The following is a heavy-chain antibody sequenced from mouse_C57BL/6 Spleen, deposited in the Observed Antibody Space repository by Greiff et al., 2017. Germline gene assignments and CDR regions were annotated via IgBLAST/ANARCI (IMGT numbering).Heavy chain of an antibody. CDR2: INYDGSST. Sequence: EVKLMESEGGLVQPGSSMKLSCTASGFTFSDYYMAWVRQVPEKGLEWVANINYDGSSTYYLDSLKSRFIISRDNAKNILYLQMSSLKSEDTATYYCAREEYGSRHAMDYWGQGTSVTVSS. CDR1: GFTFSDYY. V-gene: IGHV5-16*01. CDR3: AREEYGSRHAMDY. J-gene: IGHJ4*01. D-gene: IGHD1-1*01.